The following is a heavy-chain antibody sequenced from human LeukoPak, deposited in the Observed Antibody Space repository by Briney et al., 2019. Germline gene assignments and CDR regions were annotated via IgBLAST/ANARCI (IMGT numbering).Heavy chain of an antibody. CDR1: GFTFSGYP. CDR3: ARERLWSFDY. CDR2: TSYDGSNK. D-gene: IGHD3-10*01. Sequence: GGSLRLSCAASGFTFSGYPMHWVRQAPGKGLDWVAVTSYDGSNKYYADSVKGRFTISGDNSKNTLYLQMNSLRPEGAAVYYCARERLWSFDYWGQGTLVTVSS. V-gene: IGHV3-30*04. J-gene: IGHJ4*02.